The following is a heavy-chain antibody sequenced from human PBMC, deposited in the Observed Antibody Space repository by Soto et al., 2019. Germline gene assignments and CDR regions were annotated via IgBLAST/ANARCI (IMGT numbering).Heavy chain of an antibody. J-gene: IGHJ6*02. V-gene: IGHV4-30-4*01. CDR3: ARVGGSGSNYHYGMDV. CDR2: IYYSGST. CDR1: GGSISSGDYY. D-gene: IGHD3-10*01. Sequence: PSETLSLTCTVSGGSISSGDYYWSWIRQPPGKGLEWIGYIYYSGSTYYNPSLKSRVTISEDTSKNQFSLKLISVTAADTDVYYCARVGGSGSNYHYGMDVWGQGTTVTVSS.